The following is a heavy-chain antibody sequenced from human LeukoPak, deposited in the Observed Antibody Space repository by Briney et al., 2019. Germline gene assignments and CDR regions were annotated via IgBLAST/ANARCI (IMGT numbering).Heavy chain of an antibody. CDR3: ARRYSRSYPRVDY. J-gene: IGHJ4*02. Sequence: SETLSLTCTVSGGSISSSSSYYWDWIRQPPGKGLEWIGTVYYSGITYYNPSLKSRVTTSVDTSQNQFSLKLSSVAAADTAVYYCARRYSRSYPRVDYWGQGTLVTVSS. CDR2: VYYSGIT. CDR1: GGSISSSSSYY. D-gene: IGHD1-26*01. V-gene: IGHV4-39*01.